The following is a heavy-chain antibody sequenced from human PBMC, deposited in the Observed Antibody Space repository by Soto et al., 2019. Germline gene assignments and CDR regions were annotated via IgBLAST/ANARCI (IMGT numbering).Heavy chain of an antibody. D-gene: IGHD2-15*01. V-gene: IGHV4-39*01. CDR2: IYYSGST. CDR1: GGSISSGGYY. Sequence: ETLSLTCTVSGGSISSGGYYWSWIRQHPGKGLEWIGSIYYSGSTYYNPSLKSRVTISVDTSKNQFSLKLSSVTAADTAVYYCARQVVVVVAATSDWFDPWGQGTLVTVSS. J-gene: IGHJ5*02. CDR3: ARQVVVVVAATSDWFDP.